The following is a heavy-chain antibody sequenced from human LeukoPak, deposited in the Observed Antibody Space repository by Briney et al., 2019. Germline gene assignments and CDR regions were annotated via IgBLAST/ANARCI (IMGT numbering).Heavy chain of an antibody. J-gene: IGHJ4*02. CDR2: IYHSGST. CDR3: ARGGGYASPIGY. D-gene: IGHD5-12*01. V-gene: IGHV4-59*01. Sequence: PSETLSLTCTVSGGSISSYYWSWIRQPPGKGLAWIGYIYHSGSTNYNPSLKSRVTIPVDTSKNQFSLKLSSVTAADTAVYYCARGGGYASPIGYWGQGALVTVSS. CDR1: GGSISSYY.